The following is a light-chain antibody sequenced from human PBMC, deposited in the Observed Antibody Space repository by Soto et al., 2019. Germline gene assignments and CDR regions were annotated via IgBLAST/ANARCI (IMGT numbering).Light chain of an antibody. Sequence: SGMTLSPDSLAVALGERATINCKSRQSVLYSSDNKNYLTWYQQKPGQPPKLLIYWASTRESGVPDRFSGSGSGTDFTLTISSLQAEDVAVYYCQQYYSIPITFGQGTRLEIK. V-gene: IGKV4-1*01. CDR3: QQYYSIPIT. J-gene: IGKJ5*01. CDR1: QSVLYSSDNKNY. CDR2: WAS.